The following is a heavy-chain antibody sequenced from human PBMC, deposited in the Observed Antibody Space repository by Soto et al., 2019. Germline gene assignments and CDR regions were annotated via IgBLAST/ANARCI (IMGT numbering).Heavy chain of an antibody. Sequence: SLRLSCAATGFTVNGGDMSWVRLAPGRRLEWISYLSKASATYYAASVRGRFTISRDDAKNSLFLQMDSLRAEDTAVYFCVRGHFRNWGHGTLVTVSS. J-gene: IGHJ4*01. CDR1: GFTVNGGD. CDR2: LSKASAT. CDR3: VRGHFRN. V-gene: IGHV3-48*03. D-gene: IGHD3-3*02.